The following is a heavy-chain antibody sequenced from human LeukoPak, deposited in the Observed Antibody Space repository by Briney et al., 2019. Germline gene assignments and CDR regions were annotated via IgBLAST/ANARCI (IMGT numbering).Heavy chain of an antibody. J-gene: IGHJ5*02. CDR2: MNPNSGNT. Sequence: ASVKVSCKASGYTFTSYDINWVRQATGQGREWMGWMNPNSGNTGYAQKFQGRVTMTRNASISTAYMELSSLRSEDTAVYYCARSLSRIKLYNWFDPWGQGTLVTVSS. D-gene: IGHD2/OR15-2a*01. V-gene: IGHV1-8*01. CDR1: GYTFTSYD. CDR3: ARSLSRIKLYNWFDP.